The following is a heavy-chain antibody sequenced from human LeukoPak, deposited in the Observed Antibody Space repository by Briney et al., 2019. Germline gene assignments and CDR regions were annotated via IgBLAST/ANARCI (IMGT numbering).Heavy chain of an antibody. CDR3: LGRLPLGGKTLDY. J-gene: IGHJ4*02. V-gene: IGHV3-23*01. Sequence: GGSLRLSCVGSGFTFSSYGMSWVRQAPGKGPEGVSAITASGTSTYYADSVRGRFTISRDNSRNTLYLQMNSLRDEDTAVYYCLGRLPLGGKTLDYWAREPWSPSPQ. CDR1: GFTFSSYG. D-gene: IGHD3-16*01. CDR2: ITASGTST.